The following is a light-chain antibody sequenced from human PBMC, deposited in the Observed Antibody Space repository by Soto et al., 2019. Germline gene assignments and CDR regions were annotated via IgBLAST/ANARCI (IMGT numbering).Light chain of an antibody. Sequence: DIQLTQSPSSLSASVGDRVTITCRASQSISTSLNWYQQKPGKAPNLLIFTSSNLESGVPSRFSGSGSGTDFTLTISSLQPEDFATYFCQQDYSRPRTFGQGTKVEIK. V-gene: IGKV1-39*01. CDR3: QQDYSRPRT. J-gene: IGKJ1*01. CDR2: TSS. CDR1: QSISTS.